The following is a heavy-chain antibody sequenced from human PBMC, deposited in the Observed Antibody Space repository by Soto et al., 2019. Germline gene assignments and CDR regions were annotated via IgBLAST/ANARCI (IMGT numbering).Heavy chain of an antibody. CDR3: ARDIGYKTRRWTDAFDI. CDR1: GFTFSSYG. CDR2: IWYDGTNK. D-gene: IGHD6-25*01. Sequence: PGGSLRISCAASGFTFSSYGMHWVRQAPGKGLEWVAVIWYDGTNKYYVDSVKGRFTISKDNSKNTLYLQMNSLRAEDTAIYYCARDIGYKTRRWTDAFDIWCQATIVTV. V-gene: IGHV3-33*01. J-gene: IGHJ3*02.